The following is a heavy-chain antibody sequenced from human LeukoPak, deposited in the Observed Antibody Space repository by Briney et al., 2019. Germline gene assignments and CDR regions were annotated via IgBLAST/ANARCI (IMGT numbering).Heavy chain of an antibody. CDR1: GVTVSRNY. CDR3: VRAALWFGEGPAFDS. Sequence: GGSLRLSCAASGVTVSRNYMTWVRQAPGKGLKWVSIIYGGGTTDYADSVKGRFTISRDNSKNTLYLQMNNLRAEDTAIYYCVRAALWFGEGPAFDSWGQGTLVTVSS. J-gene: IGHJ4*02. D-gene: IGHD3-10*01. V-gene: IGHV3-53*01. CDR2: IYGGGTT.